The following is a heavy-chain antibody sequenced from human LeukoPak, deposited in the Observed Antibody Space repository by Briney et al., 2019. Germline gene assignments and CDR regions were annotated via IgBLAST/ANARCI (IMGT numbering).Heavy chain of an antibody. V-gene: IGHV3-23*01. J-gene: IGHJ4*02. Sequence: GGSLRLSCAASGFSFSLYAMAWVRQAPGKGLEWVSGISGSGGSTYYTDSVKGRFTISRDSSKSTLYLQMNSLRVEDTAVYYCARGPGGYPFDYWGQGTLVTVSS. CDR3: ARGPGGYPFDY. CDR1: GFSFSLYA. CDR2: ISGSGGST. D-gene: IGHD3-10*01.